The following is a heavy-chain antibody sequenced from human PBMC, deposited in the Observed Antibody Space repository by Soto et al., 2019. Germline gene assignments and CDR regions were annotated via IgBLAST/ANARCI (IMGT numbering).Heavy chain of an antibody. J-gene: IGHJ4*02. CDR2: MNVDGGEI. Sequence: PEGSLRLSFEASVFVFRTSWMTSVRQPPGKGLEWVASMNVDGGEIYYVGSVRGRFTVSRDNAKNALYLQMNSLRVKDTAVYYCARDIGPNTLDYWGPGTLVPVSS. V-gene: IGHV3-7*03. CDR3: ARDIGPNTLDY. CDR1: VFVFRTSW. D-gene: IGHD3-16*02.